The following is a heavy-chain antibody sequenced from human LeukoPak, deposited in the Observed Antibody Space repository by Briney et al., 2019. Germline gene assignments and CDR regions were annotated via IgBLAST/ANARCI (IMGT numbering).Heavy chain of an antibody. CDR3: ARQTGSGLFILP. V-gene: IGHV4-39*01. CDR2: IYYSGNT. CDR1: GVSISSSNSY. J-gene: IGHJ4*02. D-gene: IGHD3/OR15-3a*01. Sequence: PSETLSLTCTVSGVSISSSNSYWGWIRQPPGKGLEWIGSIYYSGNTYYNASLKSQVSISIDTSKNQFSLRLTSVTAADTTVYYCARQTGSGLFILPGGQGTLVTVSS.